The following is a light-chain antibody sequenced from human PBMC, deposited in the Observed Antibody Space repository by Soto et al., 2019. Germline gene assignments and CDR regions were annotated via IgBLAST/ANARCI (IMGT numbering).Light chain of an antibody. CDR1: SSDVGGYNY. CDR3: CSYAGGYTYV. V-gene: IGLV2-11*01. Sequence: QSALTQPRSVSGSPGQSVTISCTGTSSDVGGYNYVSWYQQYPSKAPKLMIYDATKRPSGVPDRFSGSKSGNTASLTISGLQAGDEADYYCCSYAGGYTYVFGTGTKLTVL. CDR2: DAT. J-gene: IGLJ1*01.